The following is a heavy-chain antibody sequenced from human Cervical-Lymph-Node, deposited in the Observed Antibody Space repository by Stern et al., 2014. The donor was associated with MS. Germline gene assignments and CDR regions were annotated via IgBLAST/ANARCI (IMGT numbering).Heavy chain of an antibody. V-gene: IGHV3-21*01. CDR2: ISSSSSYI. CDR3: ARVGGSGWYFGLDY. D-gene: IGHD6-19*01. CDR1: GFTFSSYS. J-gene: IGHJ4*02. Sequence: EVQLVESGGGLVKPGGSLRLSCAASGFTFSSYSMNWVRQAPGKGLEWVSSISSSSSYIYYADSVKGRFPISRDNAKNSLYLQMNSLRAEDTAVYYCARVGGSGWYFGLDYWGQGTLVTVSS.